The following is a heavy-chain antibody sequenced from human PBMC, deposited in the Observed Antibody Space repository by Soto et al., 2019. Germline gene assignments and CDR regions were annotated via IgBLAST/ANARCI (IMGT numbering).Heavy chain of an antibody. Sequence: QVQLQQWGAGLLKPSETLSLTCAVYGGSFSGYYWSWIRQPPGKGLEWIGEINHSGSTNYNPSLKSRVTTSVDTSKNQFSLKLSSVTAADTAVYYCARNGGGYGISKRVDAFDIWGQGTMVTVSS. CDR1: GGSFSGYY. CDR3: ARNGGGYGISKRVDAFDI. V-gene: IGHV4-34*01. CDR2: INHSGST. D-gene: IGHD5-12*01. J-gene: IGHJ3*02.